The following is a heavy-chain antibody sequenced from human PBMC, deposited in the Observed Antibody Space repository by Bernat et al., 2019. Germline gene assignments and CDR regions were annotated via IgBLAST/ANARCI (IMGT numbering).Heavy chain of an antibody. V-gene: IGHV3-21*01. J-gene: IGHJ2*01. CDR3: ARGLRLGLYWYFDL. CDR2: ISSSSSYI. Sequence: EVQLVESGGGLVKPGGSLRLSCAASGFTFSSYSMNWVRQAPGKGLEWVSSISSSSSYIYYADSVKGRFTISRDNAKNSLYLQMNSLRAEDTAVYYCARGLRLGLYWYFDLWGRGTLVTVSS. D-gene: IGHD5-12*01. CDR1: GFTFSSYS.